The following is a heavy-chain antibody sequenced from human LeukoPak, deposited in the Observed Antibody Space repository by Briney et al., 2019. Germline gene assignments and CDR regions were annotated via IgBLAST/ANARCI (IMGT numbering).Heavy chain of an antibody. D-gene: IGHD1-26*01. CDR1: GFIVSSNY. J-gene: IGHJ4*02. CDR3: AKDPGIVGATHSLDY. CDR2: IRYDGSNK. Sequence: GGSLRLSCAASGFIVSSNYMNWVRQAPGKGLEWVAFIRYDGSNKYYADSVKGRFTISRDNSKNTLYLQMNSLRAEDTAVYYCAKDPGIVGATHSLDYWGQGTLVTVSS. V-gene: IGHV3-30*02.